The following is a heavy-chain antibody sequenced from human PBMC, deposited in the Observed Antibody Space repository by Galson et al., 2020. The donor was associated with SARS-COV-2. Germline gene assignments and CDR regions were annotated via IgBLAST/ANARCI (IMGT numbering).Heavy chain of an antibody. CDR2: ISHDGRIQ. J-gene: IGHJ3*02. D-gene: IGHD1-26*01. V-gene: IGHV3-30*04. CDR1: GFTCSNYA. CDR3: ARDVSGGASDI. Sequence: GGSLRLSCAASGFTCSNYAMHWVRQAPGKGLEWVTVISHDGRIQNYADSVKGRFTISRDNSENMVFLQMVSLRADDTAVYYCARDVSGGASDIWGQGTMVTVSS.